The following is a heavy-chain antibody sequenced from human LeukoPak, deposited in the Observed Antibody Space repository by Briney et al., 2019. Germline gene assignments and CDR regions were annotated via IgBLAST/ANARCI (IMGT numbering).Heavy chain of an antibody. V-gene: IGHV3-7*02. J-gene: IGHJ3*02. CDR3: ARTKTLTIRPFDI. CDR2: IKEDGSQK. Sequence: GGSLRLSCAASGFTFSSFWMSWVRQAPGKGLEWVANIKEDGSQKSYVDSVKGRFTISRDNAKNSLYLQMNSLRAEDTAVYFCARTKTLTIRPFDIWGQGTMVTVSS. CDR1: GFTFSSFW. D-gene: IGHD3-10*01.